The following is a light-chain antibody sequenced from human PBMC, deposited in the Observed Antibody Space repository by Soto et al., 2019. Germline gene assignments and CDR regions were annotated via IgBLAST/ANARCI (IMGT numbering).Light chain of an antibody. CDR3: CSYAGTYSYV. J-gene: IGLJ1*01. CDR1: SSDVGGYNY. Sequence: QSVLTQPASGSGSPGQSITISCTGTSSDVGGYNYVSWYQQYPGKAPKLMIYDVSKRPSGVPDRFSGSKSGNTASLTISGLQAEDEADYYCCSYAGTYSYVFGTGTRSPS. CDR2: DVS. V-gene: IGLV2-11*01.